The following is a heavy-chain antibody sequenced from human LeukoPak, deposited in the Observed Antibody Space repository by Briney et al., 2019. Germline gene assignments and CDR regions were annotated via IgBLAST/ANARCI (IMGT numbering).Heavy chain of an antibody. CDR3: ARGEAYYDFWSGNLFDY. CDR1: GCSISSSTYY. D-gene: IGHD3-3*01. J-gene: IGHJ4*02. Sequence: SETLSLTCTVSGCSISSSTYYWGWIPQPPGKGREGIRSCFYSRSTYYNPSLKSLITISVNTSNNQFSLKLSSVTAEDKAVYYCARGEAYYDFWSGNLFDYWGQGTLVTVSS. CDR2: CFYSRST. V-gene: IGHV4-39*07.